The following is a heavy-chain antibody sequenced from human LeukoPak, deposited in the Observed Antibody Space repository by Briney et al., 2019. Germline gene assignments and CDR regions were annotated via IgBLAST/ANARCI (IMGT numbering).Heavy chain of an antibody. CDR3: ARGRAAAGYY. CDR2: INHSGST. Sequence: SETLSLTCAVYGGSFSGYYWSWIRQPPGKGLEWIGEINHSGSTNYNPSLKSRATISVDTSKNQFSLKLSSVTAADTAVYYCARGRAAAGYYWGQGTLVTVSS. J-gene: IGHJ4*02. D-gene: IGHD6-13*01. V-gene: IGHV4-34*01. CDR1: GGSFSGYY.